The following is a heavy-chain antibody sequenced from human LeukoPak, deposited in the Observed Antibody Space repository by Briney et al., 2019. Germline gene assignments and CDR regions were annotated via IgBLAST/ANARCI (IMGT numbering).Heavy chain of an antibody. CDR3: ARHSVTPGTEYAFDI. V-gene: IGHV4-61*02. Sequence: SETLSLTCTVSGGSISSDYYYWNWIRQPAGKGLEWIGRIYPSGSTNYNPSLRSRVTISVDTSRNQFSLKLTSVIAADTAVYYCARHSVTPGTEYAFDIWGQGTMVTVSS. CDR1: GGSISSDYYY. J-gene: IGHJ3*02. D-gene: IGHD5/OR15-5a*01. CDR2: IYPSGST.